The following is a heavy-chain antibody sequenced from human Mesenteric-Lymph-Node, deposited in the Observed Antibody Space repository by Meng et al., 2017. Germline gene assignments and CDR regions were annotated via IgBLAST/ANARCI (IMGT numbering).Heavy chain of an antibody. CDR1: GFTFSSYG. V-gene: IGHV3-33*01. Sequence: VASGGGGVRRGSSLRLSCAASGFTFSSYGMHWVRQAQGKGLGWVAGIWYDGSNKYYADSVKGLFTISRDNSKNTLYLQMNSLRAEDTAVYYCARDREVAGLDYWGQGTLVTVSS. CDR2: IWYDGSNK. CDR3: ARDREVAGLDY. J-gene: IGHJ4*02. D-gene: IGHD6-19*01.